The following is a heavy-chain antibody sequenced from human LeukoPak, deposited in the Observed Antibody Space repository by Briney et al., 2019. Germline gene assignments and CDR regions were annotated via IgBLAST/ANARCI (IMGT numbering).Heavy chain of an antibody. CDR2: IYYSGST. CDR3: ARESYSSSWIDY. CDR1: GGSITNYY. D-gene: IGHD6-13*01. V-gene: IGHV4-59*06. Sequence: SETLSLTCIVSGGSITNYYWSWIRQPPGKGLEWIGYIYYSGSTYYNPSLKSRVTISVDTSKNQFSLKLSSVTAADTAVYYCARESYSSSWIDYWGQGTLVTVSS. J-gene: IGHJ4*02.